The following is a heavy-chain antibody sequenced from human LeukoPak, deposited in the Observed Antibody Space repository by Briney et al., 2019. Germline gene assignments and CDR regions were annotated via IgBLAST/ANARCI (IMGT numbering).Heavy chain of an antibody. Sequence: PSETLSLTCAVYGESFSGYYWSWIRQPPGKGLEWIGEINQSGSTYYNPSLKSRVTISVDTSKNQFSLKLSSVTAADTAVYYCASIAMGIAARGWFDPWGQGTLVTVSS. J-gene: IGHJ5*02. V-gene: IGHV4-34*01. CDR3: ASIAMGIAARGWFDP. CDR1: GESFSGYY. CDR2: INQSGST. D-gene: IGHD6-6*01.